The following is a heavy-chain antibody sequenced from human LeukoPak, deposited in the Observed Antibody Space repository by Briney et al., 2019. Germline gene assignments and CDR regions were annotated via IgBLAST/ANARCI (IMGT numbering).Heavy chain of an antibody. Sequence: SETLSLTCGVHGESLNDYYWSWIRQPPGKGLEWIGEINHSGSTNYNPSLKSRVTISVDTSKNQFSLKLSSVTAADTAVYYCARGRRWLQVFDYWGQGTLVTVSS. J-gene: IGHJ4*02. D-gene: IGHD5-24*01. CDR3: ARGRRWLQVFDY. V-gene: IGHV4-34*01. CDR1: GESLNDYY. CDR2: INHSGST.